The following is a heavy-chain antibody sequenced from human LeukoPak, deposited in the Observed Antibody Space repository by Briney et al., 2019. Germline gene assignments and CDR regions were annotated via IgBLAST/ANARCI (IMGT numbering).Heavy chain of an antibody. Sequence: ASVKVSCKASGYTFTSYGISWVRQAPGQGLEWMGWISAYNGNTNYAQKFQGRVTITADKSTSTAYMELSSLRSEDTAVYYCAREGGPVVVPAAIGYYGMDVWGQGTTVTVSS. V-gene: IGHV1-18*04. J-gene: IGHJ6*02. CDR3: AREGGPVVVPAAIGYYGMDV. D-gene: IGHD2-2*01. CDR1: GYTFTSYG. CDR2: ISAYNGNT.